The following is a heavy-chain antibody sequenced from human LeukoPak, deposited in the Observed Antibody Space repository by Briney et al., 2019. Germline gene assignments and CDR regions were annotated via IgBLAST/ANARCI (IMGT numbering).Heavy chain of an antibody. D-gene: IGHD3-22*01. Sequence: ASVKVSCKASGYTFTSYYMHWVRQAPGQGLEWMGIINPSGGSTSYAQKFQGRVTMTRDMSTSTVYMELSSLRSEDTAVYYCARDPRRRYYDSSGTPMEAFVIWGQGTMVTVSS. CDR2: INPSGGST. CDR3: ARDPRRRYYDSSGTPMEAFVI. J-gene: IGHJ3*02. CDR1: GYTFTSYY. V-gene: IGHV1-46*01.